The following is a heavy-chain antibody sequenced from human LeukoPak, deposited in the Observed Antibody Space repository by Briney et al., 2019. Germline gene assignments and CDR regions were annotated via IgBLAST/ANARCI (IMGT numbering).Heavy chain of an antibody. V-gene: IGHV3-74*01. D-gene: IGHD1-26*01. CDR2: IDRDGSRI. CDR1: GFTFSSYW. J-gene: IGHJ4*02. Sequence: GGSLRLSCAVSGFTFSSYWMHWVRQAPGKGLVWVSRIDRDGSRINYADSVKGRFTISRDNGKNSLYLQMNSLRAEDTALYYCARVRPGSYNALDYWGQGTLVTVSS. CDR3: ARVRPGSYNALDY.